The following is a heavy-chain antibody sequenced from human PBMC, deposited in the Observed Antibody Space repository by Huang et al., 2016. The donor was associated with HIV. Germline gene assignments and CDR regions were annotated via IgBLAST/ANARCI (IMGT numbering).Heavy chain of an antibody. CDR3: ASASIAARRWFDP. D-gene: IGHD6-6*01. CDR1: GGSMSSYY. J-gene: IGHJ5*02. CDR2: IYYSGST. V-gene: IGHV4-59*01. Sequence: QVQLQESGPGLVKPSETLSLTCTVSGGSMSSYYWSWIRQPPGQGLEWIGYIYYSGSTNDNPPLKRRVTISVDTSKNQFSLRLSSVTAADTAVYYCASASIAARRWFDPWGQGSLVTVSS.